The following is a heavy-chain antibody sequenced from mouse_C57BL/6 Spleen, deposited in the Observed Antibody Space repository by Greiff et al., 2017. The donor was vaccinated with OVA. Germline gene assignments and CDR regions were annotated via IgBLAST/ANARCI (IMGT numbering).Heavy chain of an antibody. CDR2: ISYSGST. Sequence: EVKLLESGPGMVKPSQSHSLTCTVTGYSITSGYDWHWIRHFPGNKLEWMGYISYSGSTNYNPSLKSRISITHDTSKNHFFLKLNSVTTEDTATYYCARDDSSGPWFAYWGQGTLVTVSA. CDR3: ARDDSSGPWFAY. D-gene: IGHD3-2*02. CDR1: GYSITSGYD. J-gene: IGHJ3*01. V-gene: IGHV3-1*01.